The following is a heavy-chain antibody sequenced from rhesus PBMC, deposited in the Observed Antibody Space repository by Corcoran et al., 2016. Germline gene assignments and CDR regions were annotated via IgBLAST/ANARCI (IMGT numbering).Heavy chain of an antibody. V-gene: IGHV4S7*01. Sequence: QVQLQESGPGVVKPSETLSLTCAVSGGSISGYYLWSWIRQPPGKGLEMFGYIYGGSGSTSYNPSHKCRVIISIDTSKNQFSLKLSSVTAADTAVYYCARVIAGTIYPDYWGQGVLVTVSS. J-gene: IGHJ4*01. CDR3: ARVIAGTIYPDY. CDR2: IYGGSGST. D-gene: IGHD1-1-1*01. CDR1: GGSISGYYL.